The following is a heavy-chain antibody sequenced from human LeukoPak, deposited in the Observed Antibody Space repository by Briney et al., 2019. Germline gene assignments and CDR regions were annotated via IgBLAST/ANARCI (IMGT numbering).Heavy chain of an antibody. CDR1: GGSFSGYY. Sequence: SETLSLTCAVYGGSFSGYYWSWIRQPPGKGLEWIGEINHSGSTNYNPSLKSRVSISVDTSKNQFSLKLSSVTAADTAVYYCARDFAFDIWGQGTMVTVSS. CDR2: INHSGST. V-gene: IGHV4-34*01. CDR3: ARDFAFDI. J-gene: IGHJ3*02.